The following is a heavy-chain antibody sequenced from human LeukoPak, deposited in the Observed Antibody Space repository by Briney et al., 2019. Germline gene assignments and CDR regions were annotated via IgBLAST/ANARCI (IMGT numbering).Heavy chain of an antibody. V-gene: IGHV4-59*01. J-gene: IGHJ4*02. CDR3: ARGIYSGYDFYFDY. Sequence: PSETLSLTCTVSGGSISSYYWSWIRQPPGKGLEWIGYIYYSGSTNYNPSLKSRVTISVDTSKNQFSLKLSSVTAADTAVYYCARGIYSGYDFYFDYWGQGTLVTVSS. D-gene: IGHD5-12*01. CDR1: GGSISSYY. CDR2: IYYSGST.